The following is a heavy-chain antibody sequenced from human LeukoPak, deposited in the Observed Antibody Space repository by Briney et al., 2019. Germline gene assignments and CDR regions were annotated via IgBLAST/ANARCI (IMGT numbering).Heavy chain of an antibody. CDR1: GGSISSHY. J-gene: IGHJ6*03. D-gene: IGHD6-6*01. CDR2: IYYSGST. CDR3: ARLAARPGWYYYYMDV. Sequence: SETLSLTCTVSGGSISSHYWSWIRQPPGKGLEWIGYIYYSGSTNYNPSLKSRVTISVDTSKNQFPLKLSSVTAADTAVYYCARLAARPGWYYYYMDVWGKGTTVTVSS. V-gene: IGHV4-59*11.